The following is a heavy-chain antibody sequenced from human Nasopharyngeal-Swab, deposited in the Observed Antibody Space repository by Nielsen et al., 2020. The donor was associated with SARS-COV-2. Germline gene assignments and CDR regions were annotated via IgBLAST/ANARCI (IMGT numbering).Heavy chain of an antibody. D-gene: IGHD1-26*01. CDR3: AREGQVGATTGFDY. CDR2: IWYDGSNK. CDR1: GFPFRRYG. J-gene: IGHJ4*02. V-gene: IGHV3-33*01. Sequence: GESLKLSCASSGFPFRRYGMHWVRQAPAKGLDSVAVIWYDGSNKYHADSVKGRFTISRDNSKNTLYLQMNSLRAEDTAVYYCAREGQVGATTGFDYWGQGTLVTVSS.